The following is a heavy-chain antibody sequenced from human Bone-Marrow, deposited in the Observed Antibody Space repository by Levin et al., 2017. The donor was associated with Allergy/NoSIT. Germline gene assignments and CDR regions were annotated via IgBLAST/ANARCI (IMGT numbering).Heavy chain of an antibody. CDR3: ASPLYYDFWSGYATPLTYFDY. CDR2: IIPMFDKP. D-gene: IGHD3-3*01. J-gene: IGHJ4*02. Sequence: SVKVSCKTSGGTFSSYPISWVRQAPGQGLEWMGRIIPMFDKPNYAQKFQGRLTITADKSTSTAYMELSSLTSEDTAIYYCASPLYYDFWSGYATPLTYFDYWGQGTLVTVSS. CDR1: GGTFSSYP. V-gene: IGHV1-69*02.